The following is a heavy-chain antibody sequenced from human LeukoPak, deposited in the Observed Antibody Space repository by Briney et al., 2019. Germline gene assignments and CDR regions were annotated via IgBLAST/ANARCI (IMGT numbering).Heavy chain of an antibody. D-gene: IGHD3-10*01. J-gene: IGHJ3*02. Sequence: PGGSLRLSCAASGFTFDDYAMHWVRQAPGKGLEWVSGISWNSGSIGYADPVKGRFTISRDNAKNSLYLQMNSLRAEDSALYYCARDKRESDAFDIWGQGTMVTVSS. CDR2: ISWNSGSI. V-gene: IGHV3-9*01. CDR3: ARDKRESDAFDI. CDR1: GFTFDDYA.